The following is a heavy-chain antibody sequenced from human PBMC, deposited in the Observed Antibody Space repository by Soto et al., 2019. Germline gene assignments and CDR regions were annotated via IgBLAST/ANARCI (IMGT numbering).Heavy chain of an antibody. CDR3: VRERGTYDFWSGYYDLPHFDY. CDR1: GFTLSSYW. J-gene: IGHJ4*02. V-gene: IGHV3-7*05. D-gene: IGHD3-3*01. Sequence: PGGSLRLSCAASGFTLSSYWMSWVRQAPGKGLEWVANINQDGSEKYFVDSVKGRFTISRDNAKNSLSLQMNSLRAEDTAVYYCVRERGTYDFWSGYYDLPHFDYWGQGTLVTVSS. CDR2: INQDGSEK.